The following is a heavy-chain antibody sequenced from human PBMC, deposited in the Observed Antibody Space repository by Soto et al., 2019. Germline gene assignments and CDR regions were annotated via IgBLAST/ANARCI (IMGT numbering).Heavy chain of an antibody. J-gene: IGHJ6*02. CDR3: ARVVVLNYYYYYGMDV. Sequence: ASVKVSCPACGYTFTGYYMHWVRQAPGQGLEWMGWINPNSGGTNYAQKFQGRVTMTRDTSISTAYMELSRLRSDDTAVYCCARVVVLNYYYYYGMDVWGQGTTVNVSS. V-gene: IGHV1-2*02. CDR2: INPNSGGT. CDR1: GYTFTGYY. D-gene: IGHD2-15*01.